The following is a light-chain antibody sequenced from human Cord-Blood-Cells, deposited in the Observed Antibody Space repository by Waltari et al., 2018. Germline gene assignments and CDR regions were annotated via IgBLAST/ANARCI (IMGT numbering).Light chain of an antibody. CDR3: NSRDSSGNHWV. Sequence: VSLGQTVRITCQGDSLRSYYASWYQQKPGQAPVLVIYGKNNRPSGIPDRFSGSSSGNTASLTITGAQAEDEADYYCNSRDSSGNHWVFGGGTKLTVL. J-gene: IGLJ3*02. CDR1: SLRSYY. CDR2: GKN. V-gene: IGLV3-19*01.